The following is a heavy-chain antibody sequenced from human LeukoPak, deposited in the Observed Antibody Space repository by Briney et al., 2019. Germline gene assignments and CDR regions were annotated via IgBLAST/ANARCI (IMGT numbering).Heavy chain of an antibody. CDR2: IYYSGST. CDR3: ARQGVSVVVAAMNWFDP. V-gene: IGHV4-61*05. Sequence: PSETLSLTCTVSGGSISSSSYYWSWIRQPPGKGLEWIGYIYYSGSTNYNPSLKSRVTISVDTSKNQFSLKLSSVTAADTAVYYCARQGVSVVVAAMNWFDPWGQGTLVTVSS. J-gene: IGHJ5*02. CDR1: GGSISSSSYY. D-gene: IGHD2-15*01.